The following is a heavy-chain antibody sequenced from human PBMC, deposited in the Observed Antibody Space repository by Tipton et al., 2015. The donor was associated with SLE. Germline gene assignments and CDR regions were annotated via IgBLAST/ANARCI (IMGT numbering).Heavy chain of an antibody. Sequence: LRLSCAASGFTFSSYAMSWVRQPPGKGLEWIGSIYYTGTTYYSPSLKSRVTISVDASKNQFSLNLSSVTAADTAVYYCAREHSSGWYYFDYWGQGTLVTVSS. CDR1: GFTFSSYA. CDR3: AREHSSGWYYFDY. V-gene: IGHV4-38-2*01. CDR2: IYYTGTT. D-gene: IGHD6-19*01. J-gene: IGHJ4*02.